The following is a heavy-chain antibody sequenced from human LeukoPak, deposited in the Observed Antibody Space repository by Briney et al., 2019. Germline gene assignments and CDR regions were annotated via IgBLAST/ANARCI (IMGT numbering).Heavy chain of an antibody. J-gene: IGHJ3*02. V-gene: IGHV3-30*18. CDR1: GFTFGTYG. Sequence: GGSLRLSCAASGFTFGTYGMHWVRQAPGKGLEWVAVIPYDGTNKYYADFVKGRFAISRDNSKNTLYLQMNSLRAEDTAVYYCAKNSYGAGIDAFDIWGHGTMVTVSS. CDR3: AKNSYGAGIDAFDI. CDR2: IPYDGTNK. D-gene: IGHD3-10*01.